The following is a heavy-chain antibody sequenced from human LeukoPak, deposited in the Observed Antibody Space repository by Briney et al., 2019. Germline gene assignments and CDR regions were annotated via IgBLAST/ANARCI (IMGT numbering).Heavy chain of an antibody. CDR3: AREGLAAAVTGFDY. D-gene: IGHD6-13*01. Sequence: SETLSLTCTVSGGSISNYYWSWIRQPPGKGLEWIGYIYYSGSTNYNPSLKSRVTISVDTSKNQFSLKLSSVTAADTAVYYCAREGLAAAVTGFDYWGQGTLVTVSS. V-gene: IGHV4-59*01. CDR1: GGSISNYY. CDR2: IYYSGST. J-gene: IGHJ4*02.